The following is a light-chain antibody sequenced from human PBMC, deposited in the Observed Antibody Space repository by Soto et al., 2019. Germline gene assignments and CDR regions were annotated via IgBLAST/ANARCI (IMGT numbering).Light chain of an antibody. CDR3: QQYFRPPFI. Sequence: DIQMTQSPSTLSASVGDRVTITCRASQSISSWLAWYQQKPGKAPMGLIYKASSLQSVVPSRFSGSGSGTEFTLTISSLQPDDFATYYCQQYFRPPFIFGPGTKVDFK. J-gene: IGKJ3*01. V-gene: IGKV1-5*03. CDR2: KAS. CDR1: QSISSW.